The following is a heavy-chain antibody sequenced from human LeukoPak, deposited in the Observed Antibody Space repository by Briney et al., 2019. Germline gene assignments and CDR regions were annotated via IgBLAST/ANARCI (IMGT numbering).Heavy chain of an antibody. CDR2: ISGSGGST. D-gene: IGHD6-19*01. CDR3: AKDLVEQWLVSIDGYYYYGMDV. Sequence: GGSLRFSCAASGFTFSSYAMSWVRQAPGKGLEWVSAISGSGGSTYYADSVKGRFTISRDNSKNTLYLQMNSLRAEDTAVYYCAKDLVEQWLVSIDGYYYYGMDVWGQGTTVTVSS. V-gene: IGHV3-23*01. CDR1: GFTFSSYA. J-gene: IGHJ6*02.